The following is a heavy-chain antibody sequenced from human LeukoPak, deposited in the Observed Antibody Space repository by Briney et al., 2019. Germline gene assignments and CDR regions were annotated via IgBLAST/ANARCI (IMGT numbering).Heavy chain of an antibody. CDR2: INPNSGDT. V-gene: IGHV1-2*02. CDR3: ARSGGTGYCSSTSCYVAANWFDP. J-gene: IGHJ5*02. D-gene: IGHD2-2*01. Sequence: ASVKVSCKASGYTFTSYDINWVRQAPGQGLEWMGWINPNSGDTNYAQKFQGRVTMTRDTSISTVYMELSSLRSEDTAVYYCARSGGTGYCSSTSCYVAANWFDPWGQGTLVTVSS. CDR1: GYTFTSYD.